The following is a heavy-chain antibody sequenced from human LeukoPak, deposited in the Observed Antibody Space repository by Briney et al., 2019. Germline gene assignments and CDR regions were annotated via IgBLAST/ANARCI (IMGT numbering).Heavy chain of an antibody. D-gene: IGHD6-13*01. CDR3: AREGGSSWYLFDY. J-gene: IGHJ4*02. CDR2: INSDGSST. Sequence: GGSLRLFCSASGFTFSSYWMHWVRQAPGKGLVWVSRINSDGSSTSYADSAKGRFTISRDNAKNTLYLQMNSLRAEDTAVYYCAREGGSSWYLFDYWGQGTLVTVSS. CDR1: GFTFSSYW. V-gene: IGHV3-74*01.